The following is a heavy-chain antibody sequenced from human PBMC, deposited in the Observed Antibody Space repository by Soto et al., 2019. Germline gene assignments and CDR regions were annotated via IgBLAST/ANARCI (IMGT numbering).Heavy chain of an antibody. J-gene: IGHJ4*02. V-gene: IGHV3-49*04. CDR2: IRNQSYQETP. CDR1: GFPSDDFA. CDR3: RGAKSSDTAYYSRY. Sequence: LRLSCSGSGFPSDDFAINWVSRAPGKGLEWPGLIRNQSYQETPEYAATEKGRFTISRDTSNGMAYLQMSSLNIEDSAVYYCRGAKSSDTAYYSRYWGQGTPVTVSS. D-gene: IGHD2-15*01.